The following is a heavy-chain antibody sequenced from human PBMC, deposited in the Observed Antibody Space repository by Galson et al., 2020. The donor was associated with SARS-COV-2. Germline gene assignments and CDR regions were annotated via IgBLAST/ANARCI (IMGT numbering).Heavy chain of an antibody. V-gene: IGHV4-4*07. CDR3: ATSTSRGWKTYYYHIDV. Sequence: SETLSLTCTVSGGPITYFYWTWMRQPAGQGPQWIGRSYATGNTKYNPSLESRVTMSVDTSKNQFSLKLTSVTAADTAVYYCATSTSRGWKTYYYHIDVWGKGTTVIVSS. D-gene: IGHD6-19*01. CDR1: GGPITYFY. J-gene: IGHJ6*03. CDR2: SYATGNT.